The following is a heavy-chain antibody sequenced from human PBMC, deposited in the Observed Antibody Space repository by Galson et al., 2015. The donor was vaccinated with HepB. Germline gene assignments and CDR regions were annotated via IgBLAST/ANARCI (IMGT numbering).Heavy chain of an antibody. CDR3: ARSSGQQLVLAY. Sequence: QSGAEVKKPGESLKISCKASGYSFTTYWIGWVRQMPGKGLEWMGIIHPGDSDSRYSPSFQGQVTISADESISTAYLQWSSLKASDTATYYCARSSGQQLVLAYWGQGTLVTVSS. CDR1: GYSFTTYW. J-gene: IGHJ4*02. CDR2: IHPGDSDS. V-gene: IGHV5-51*01. D-gene: IGHD6-6*01.